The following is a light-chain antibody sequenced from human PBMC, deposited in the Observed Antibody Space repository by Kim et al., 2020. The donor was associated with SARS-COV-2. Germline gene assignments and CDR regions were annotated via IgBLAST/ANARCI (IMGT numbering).Light chain of an antibody. CDR1: QSVGSS. J-gene: IGKJ2*01. Sequence: SPGERATLSCRASQSVGSSLAWYQQRPGQAPRLLIYDASTRATGIPARFSGSGSGTEFTLTISSLQSEDFALYYCQQYDNWPPMYTFGQGTKLEI. CDR2: DAS. V-gene: IGKV3-15*01. CDR3: QQYDNWPPMYT.